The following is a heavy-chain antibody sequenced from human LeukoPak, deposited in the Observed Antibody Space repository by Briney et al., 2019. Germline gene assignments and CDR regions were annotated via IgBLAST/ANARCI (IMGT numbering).Heavy chain of an antibody. CDR3: ARAGLGMNSDY. D-gene: IGHD7-27*01. Sequence: ASVKVSCKTSGYTFTNFDINWVRQATGQGLEWMGWMNPKSGNTHFAQKFQGRVTMTRNTSISTAYMELSSLRSEDTAVYYCARAGLGMNSDYWGQGTLVTVSS. V-gene: IGHV1-8*01. J-gene: IGHJ4*02. CDR1: GYTFTNFD. CDR2: MNPKSGNT.